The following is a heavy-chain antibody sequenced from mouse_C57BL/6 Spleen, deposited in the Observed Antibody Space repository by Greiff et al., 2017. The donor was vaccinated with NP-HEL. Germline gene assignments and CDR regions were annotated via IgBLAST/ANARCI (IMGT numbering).Heavy chain of an antibody. Sequence: EVKLVESGGGLVKPGGSLKLSCAASGFTFSSYAMSWVRQTPEKRLEWVATISDGGSYTYYPDNVKGRFTISRDNAKNNLYLQMSHLKSEDTAMYYCARDSSSYYGSSYGYFDVWGTGTTVTVSS. J-gene: IGHJ1*03. CDR1: GFTFSSYA. D-gene: IGHD1-1*01. V-gene: IGHV5-4*01. CDR2: ISDGGSYT. CDR3: ARDSSSYYGSSYGYFDV.